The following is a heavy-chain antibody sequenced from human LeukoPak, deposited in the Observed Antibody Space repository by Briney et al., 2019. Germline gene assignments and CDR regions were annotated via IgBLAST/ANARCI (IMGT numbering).Heavy chain of an antibody. Sequence: GGSLRLSCAASGFTFSSYAMSWVRQAPGKGLEWVSVFGGSDGSTYYADSVKGRLTVSRDISKNTLYLQMNSLRAEDTAVYYCAKHCIGGTCFDYWGQGTLVTVSS. V-gene: IGHV3-23*01. J-gene: IGHJ4*02. CDR2: FGGSDGST. CDR3: AKHCIGGTCFDY. D-gene: IGHD2-15*01. CDR1: GFTFSSYA.